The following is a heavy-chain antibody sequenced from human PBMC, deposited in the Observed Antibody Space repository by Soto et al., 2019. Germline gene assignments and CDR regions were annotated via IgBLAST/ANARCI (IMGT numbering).Heavy chain of an antibody. V-gene: IGHV1-18*01. CDR2: ISAYNGNT. Sequence: ASVKGSCKASGYTFTSYGISWVRQAPGQGLEWMGWISAYNGNTNYAQKLQGRVTMTTDTSTSTAYMELRSLRSDDTAVYYRARSNYDYVWGSSRPNWFDPWGQGTLVTVSS. CDR3: ARSNYDYVWGSSRPNWFDP. D-gene: IGHD3-16*01. J-gene: IGHJ5*02. CDR1: GYTFTSYG.